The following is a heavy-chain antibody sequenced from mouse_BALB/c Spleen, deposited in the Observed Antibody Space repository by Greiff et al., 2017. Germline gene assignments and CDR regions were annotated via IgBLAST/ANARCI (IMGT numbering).Heavy chain of an antibody. J-gene: IGHJ4*01. CDR2: IYPGDGDT. CDR1: GYAFSSYW. V-gene: IGHV1-80*01. Sequence: LVESGAELVRPGSSVKISCKASGYAFSSYWMNWVKQRPGQGLEWIGQIYPGDGDTNYNGKFKGKATLTADKSSSTAYMQLSSLTSEDSAVYFCARGGMITTNAMDYWGQGTSVTVSS. CDR3: ARGGMITTNAMDY. D-gene: IGHD2-4*01.